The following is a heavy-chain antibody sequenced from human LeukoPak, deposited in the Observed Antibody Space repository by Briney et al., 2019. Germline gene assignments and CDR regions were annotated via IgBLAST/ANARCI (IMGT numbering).Heavy chain of an antibody. D-gene: IGHD3-3*01. CDR2: INHSGST. J-gene: IGHJ4*02. V-gene: IGHV4-34*01. CDR1: GVSFSGYY. CDR3: AISLLWSGYY. Sequence: SETLSLTCAVYGVSFSGYYWSWIRQPPGKGLEWIGEINHSGSTNYNPSLKSRVTISVDTSKNQFSLKLSSVTAADTAVYYCAISLLWSGYYWGQGTLVTVS.